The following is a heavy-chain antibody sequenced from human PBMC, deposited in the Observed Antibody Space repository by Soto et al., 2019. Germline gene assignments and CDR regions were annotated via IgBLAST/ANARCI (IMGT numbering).Heavy chain of an antibody. CDR2: INSDGSST. CDR3: ARGLPIVGANNYGMDV. D-gene: IGHD1-26*01. J-gene: IGHJ6*02. CDR1: GFTFSSYW. V-gene: IGHV3-74*01. Sequence: HPGGSLRLSCAASGFTFSSYWMHWVRQAPGKGLVWVSRINSDGSSTSYADSVKGRFTISRDNAKNTLYLQMNSLRAEDTAVYYCARGLPIVGANNYGMDVWGQGTTVTVSS.